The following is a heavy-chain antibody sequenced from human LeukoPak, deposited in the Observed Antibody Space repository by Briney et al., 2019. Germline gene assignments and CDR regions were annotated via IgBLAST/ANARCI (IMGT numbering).Heavy chain of an antibody. Sequence: KPSETLSLTCAVYGGSFSGYYWSWIRQPPGKGLEWIGEINHSGSTNYNPSLKSRVTISVDTSKNQFSLKLSSVTAADTAVYYCARLKRITMVRGVIPPNYFDYWGQGTLVTVSS. J-gene: IGHJ4*02. D-gene: IGHD3-10*01. CDR3: ARLKRITMVRGVIPPNYFDY. CDR1: GGSFSGYY. CDR2: INHSGST. V-gene: IGHV4-34*01.